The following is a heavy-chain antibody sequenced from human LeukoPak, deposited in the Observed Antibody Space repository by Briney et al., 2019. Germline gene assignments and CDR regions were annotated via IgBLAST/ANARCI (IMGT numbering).Heavy chain of an antibody. Sequence: GGSLRLSCAASGFTFSSYSMNWFRQAPGKGLEWVSSISSSSSYIYYADSVKGRFTISRDNAKNSLYLQMNSLRAEDTAVYYCARDLIGYCSSTSCPYYFDYWGQGTLVTVSS. CDR3: ARDLIGYCSSTSCPYYFDY. D-gene: IGHD2-2*01. V-gene: IGHV3-21*01. CDR1: GFTFSSYS. CDR2: ISSSSSYI. J-gene: IGHJ4*02.